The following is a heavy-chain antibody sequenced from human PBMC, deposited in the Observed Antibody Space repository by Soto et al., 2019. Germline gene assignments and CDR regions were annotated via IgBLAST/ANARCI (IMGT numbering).Heavy chain of an antibody. CDR1: GGSISSYY. CDR3: ATMTFDDYFAY. CDR2: IYYSGST. Sequence: QVQLQESGPGLVKPSETLSLTCTVSGGSISSYYWSWIRQPPGKGLEWIGYIYYSGSTNYNPSLKXXVTTSVDTSKTQFSPKLSSVTAADTAVYYCATMTFDDYFAYWGQGTLVTVSS. D-gene: IGHD2-21*02. V-gene: IGHV4-59*01. J-gene: IGHJ4*02.